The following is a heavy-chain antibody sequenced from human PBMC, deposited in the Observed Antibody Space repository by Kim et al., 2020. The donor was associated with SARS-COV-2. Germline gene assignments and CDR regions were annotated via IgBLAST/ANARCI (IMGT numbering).Heavy chain of an antibody. D-gene: IGHD6-13*01. Sequence: ASVKVSCKVSGYTSSNYGISWVRQAPGQGLEWMGWINTLSLHTNSVDKFQDRVPMTTVPSTNTVSMELRSLTSDDTAVYYCATTFSFSNSWYYFDYWGQGTLVTVSS. CDR1: GYTSSNYG. V-gene: IGHV1-18*04. CDR3: ATTFSFSNSWYYFDY. J-gene: IGHJ4*02. CDR2: INTLSLHT.